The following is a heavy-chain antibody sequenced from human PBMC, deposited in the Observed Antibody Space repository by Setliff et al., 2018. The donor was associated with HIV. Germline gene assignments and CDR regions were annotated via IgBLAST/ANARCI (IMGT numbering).Heavy chain of an antibody. V-gene: IGHV1-3*01. J-gene: IGHJ4*02. CDR2: INAGNGVT. CDR1: GYTFTTYP. D-gene: IGHD3-10*01. CDR3: ARDQKYGSGSYYKSGTFDY. Sequence: GASVKVSCKASGYTFTTYPMHWVRQAPGQRLEWMGWINAGNGVTRYAEKFQGRVTFTRDTSASTAYMELSSLRSADTAVYYCARDQKYGSGSYYKSGTFDYWGQGALVTVSS.